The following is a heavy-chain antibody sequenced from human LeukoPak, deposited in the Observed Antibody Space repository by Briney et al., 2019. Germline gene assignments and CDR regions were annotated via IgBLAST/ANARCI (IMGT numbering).Heavy chain of an antibody. CDR3: ARDQEGFDY. CDR1: GYTLTELS. CDR2: FDPEDGET. J-gene: IGHJ4*02. Sequence: ASVTVSCKVSGYTLTELSMHWVRQAPGKGLEWMGGFDPEDGETIYAQKFQGRVTMTEDTSTSTVHMELSGLRSEDTAVYYCARDQEGFDYWGQGTLVTVSS. V-gene: IGHV1-24*01.